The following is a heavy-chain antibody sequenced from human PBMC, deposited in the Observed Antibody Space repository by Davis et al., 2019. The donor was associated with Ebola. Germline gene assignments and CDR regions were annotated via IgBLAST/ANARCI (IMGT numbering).Heavy chain of an antibody. V-gene: IGHV1-2*06. D-gene: IGHD4-17*01. CDR2: INPNSGGT. J-gene: IGHJ5*02. CDR1: GGTFTNYA. CDR3: ARDQTTVTTGWFDP. Sequence: AASVKVSCKTSGGTFTNYAVNWVRQAPGQGLEWMGRINPNSGGTNYAQKFQGRVTMTRDTSISTAYMELSRLRSDDTAVYYCARDQTTVTTGWFDPWGQGTLVTVSS.